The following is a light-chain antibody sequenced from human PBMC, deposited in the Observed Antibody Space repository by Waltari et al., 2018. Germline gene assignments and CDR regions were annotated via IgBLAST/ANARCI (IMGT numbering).Light chain of an antibody. CDR2: AAS. J-gene: IGKJ4*01. CDR1: QTISTF. V-gene: IGKV1-39*01. Sequence: EIQMTQFPSSLSASVGDRVTITCRASQTISTFLNWYQQKPGKAPQLLIYAASSLQSGVPSRFSGSGSGTDFALTISSLQPEDFATYYCQQIYTTAALTFCGGTKVEIK. CDR3: QQIYTTAALT.